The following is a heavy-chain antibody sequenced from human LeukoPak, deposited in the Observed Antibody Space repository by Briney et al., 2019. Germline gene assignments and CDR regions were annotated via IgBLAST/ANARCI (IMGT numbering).Heavy chain of an antibody. V-gene: IGHV3-74*01. Sequence: GGSLRLSCAASGFTFSSYWMHWVRQAPGKGLVWVSRVDVHGQGTAYADSVKGRFTISRDNAKNTLSLQMNSLSAEDTAVYCCARSNYDSTTFYYHLDLWGQGTLVTVSS. J-gene: IGHJ5*02. CDR3: ARSNYDSTTFYYHLDL. CDR2: VDVHGQGT. D-gene: IGHD2/OR15-2a*01. CDR1: GFTFSSYW.